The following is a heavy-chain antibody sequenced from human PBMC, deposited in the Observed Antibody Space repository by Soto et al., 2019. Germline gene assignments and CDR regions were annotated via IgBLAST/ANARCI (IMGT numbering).Heavy chain of an antibody. CDR2: INHSGST. CDR1: GGSFSGYY. J-gene: IGHJ6*03. D-gene: IGHD1-20*01. V-gene: IGHV4-34*01. CDR3: ARAPITRTTDYYYMDV. Sequence: QVQLQQWGAGLLKPSETLSLTCAVYGGSFSGYYWSWIRQPPGKGLEWIGEINHSGSTNYNPSLKSRVTISLDTSKNQFSLKLSSVTAADTAVYYCARAPITRTTDYYYMDVWGKGTTVTVSS.